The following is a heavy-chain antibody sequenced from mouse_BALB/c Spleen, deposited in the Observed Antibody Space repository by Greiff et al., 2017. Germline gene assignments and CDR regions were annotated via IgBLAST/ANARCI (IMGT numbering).Heavy chain of an antibody. CDR1: GFTFSSFG. CDR2: ISSGSSTI. D-gene: IGHD1-2*01. J-gene: IGHJ3*01. Sequence: EVQVVESGGGLVQPGGSRKLSCAASGFTFSSFGMHWVRQAPEKGLEWVAYISSGSSTIYYADTVKGRFTISRDNPKNTLFLQMTSLRSEDTAMYYCARDPIHYYGPWFAYWGQGTLVTVSA. CDR3: ARDPIHYYGPWFAY. V-gene: IGHV5-17*02.